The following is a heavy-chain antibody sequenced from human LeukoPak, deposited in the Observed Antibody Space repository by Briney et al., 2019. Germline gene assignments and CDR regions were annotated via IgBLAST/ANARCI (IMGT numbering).Heavy chain of an antibody. CDR3: AKDGDTAMVPFNYFDY. Sequence: GGSLRLSCAASGFTFSSYAMSWVRQAPGKGLEWVSAISGSGGSTYYADSVKGRFTISRDNSKNTLYLQMNSLRAEDTAVYYCAKDGDTAMVPFNYFDYWGQGTLVTVSS. V-gene: IGHV3-23*01. CDR1: GFTFSSYA. D-gene: IGHD5-18*01. CDR2: ISGSGGST. J-gene: IGHJ4*02.